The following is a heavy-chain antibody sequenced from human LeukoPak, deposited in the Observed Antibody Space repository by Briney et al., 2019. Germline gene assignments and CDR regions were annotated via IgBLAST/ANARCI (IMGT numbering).Heavy chain of an antibody. V-gene: IGHV4-34*01. CDR2: INQSGST. CDR3: ARGALKWELPPIRARKSYYFDY. Sequence: SETLSLTCAVYSGSFSNYYWSWIRQPPGKGLEWIGEINQSGSTNYNPSLKSRVTISVDTSKNHFSLKLSSVTAADTAVYYCARGALKWELPPIRARKSYYFDYWGQGTLVTVSS. J-gene: IGHJ4*02. D-gene: IGHD1-26*01. CDR1: SGSFSNYY.